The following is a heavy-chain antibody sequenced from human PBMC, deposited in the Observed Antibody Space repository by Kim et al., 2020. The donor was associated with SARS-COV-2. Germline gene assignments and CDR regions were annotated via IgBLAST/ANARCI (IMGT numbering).Heavy chain of an antibody. J-gene: IGHJ4*02. CDR2: ISSSSSYI. CDR1: GFTFSSYS. V-gene: IGHV3-21*01. Sequence: GGSLRLSCAASGFTFSSYSMNWVRQAPGKGLEWVSSISSSSSYIYYADSVKGRFTISRDNAKNSLYLQMNSLRAEDTTVYYCARTRYSSTWTIDYWGQGTLVTVSS. D-gene: IGHD6-13*01. CDR3: ARTRYSSTWTIDY.